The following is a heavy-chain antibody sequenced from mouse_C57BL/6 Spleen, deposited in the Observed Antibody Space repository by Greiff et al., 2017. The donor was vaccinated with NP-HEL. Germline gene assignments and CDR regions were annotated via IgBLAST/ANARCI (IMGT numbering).Heavy chain of an antibody. V-gene: IGHV1-64*01. CDR2: IHPNSGST. CDR1: GYTFTSYW. D-gene: IGHD1-1*01. J-gene: IGHJ2*01. Sequence: QVQLQQPGAELVKPGASVKLCCKASGYTFTSYWMHWVKQRPGQGLEWIGMIHPNSGSTNYNEKFKSKATLTVDKSSSTAYMQLSSLTSEDSAVYYCARSYYYGSSPYYFDYWGQGTTLTVSS. CDR3: ARSYYYGSSPYYFDY.